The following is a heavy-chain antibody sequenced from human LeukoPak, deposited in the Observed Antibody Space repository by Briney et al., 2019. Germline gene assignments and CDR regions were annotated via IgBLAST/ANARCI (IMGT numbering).Heavy chain of an antibody. J-gene: IGHJ4*02. CDR2: ISGSGGRI. CDR1: GFTFNRYG. V-gene: IGHV3-23*01. D-gene: IGHD6-13*01. CDR3: AKVGGSSWYYELDY. Sequence: PGGSLRLSCAASGFTFNRYGMSWVRQAPGKGLEWVSAISGSGGRIYYADSVKGRFTISRDNSKNTLYLQMNSLRAEDTAVYYCAKVGGSSWYYELDYWGQGTLVTVSS.